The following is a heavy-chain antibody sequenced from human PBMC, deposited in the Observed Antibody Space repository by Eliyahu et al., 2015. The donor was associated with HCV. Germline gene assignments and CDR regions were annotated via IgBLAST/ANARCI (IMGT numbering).Heavy chain of an antibody. J-gene: IGHJ2*01. D-gene: IGHD1-26*01. V-gene: IGHV4-59*01. CDR3: ARVGATPWDYWYFDL. CDR1: GVSFXSYY. CDR2: IFYSGST. Sequence: QVQLQESGPGLVKPSETLSLTCTVSGVSFXSYYWSWLRQPPGKGLEWIGYIFYSGSTNYNPSLKSRVTISVDTSKNQFSLNLSSVTAADTAVYYCARVGATPWDYWYFDLWGRGTLVTVSS.